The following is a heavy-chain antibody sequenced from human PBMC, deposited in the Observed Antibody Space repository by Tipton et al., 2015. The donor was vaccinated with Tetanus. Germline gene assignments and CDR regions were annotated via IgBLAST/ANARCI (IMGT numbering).Heavy chain of an antibody. J-gene: IGHJ4*02. D-gene: IGHD4-11*01. Sequence: TLSLTCTVSGGSISSYYWSWIRQPPGKGLEWIGYIYYSGGTNYNPTLKSRVPISVDTSKNQFSLKLSSVTAADTAVYYCARAKRGYSNQIAHWGQGTLVTVSS. CDR2: IYYSGGT. CDR3: ARAKRGYSNQIAH. CDR1: GGSISSYY. V-gene: IGHV4-59*01.